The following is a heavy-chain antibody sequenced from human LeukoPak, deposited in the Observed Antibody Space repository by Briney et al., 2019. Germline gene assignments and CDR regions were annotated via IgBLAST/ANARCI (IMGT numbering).Heavy chain of an antibody. CDR3: ARGAQVGATDDY. V-gene: IGHV1-2*02. D-gene: IGHD1-26*01. J-gene: IGHJ4*02. CDR1: GYTFTGYY. CDR2: INPNSGVT. Sequence: ASVKVSCKASGYTFTGYYIHWVRQAPGQVLEWMGWINPNSGVTDYAQKFQGRVTMTRDTAITTAYMELSRLRSDDTAVYYCARGAQVGATDDYWGQGTLVTVSS.